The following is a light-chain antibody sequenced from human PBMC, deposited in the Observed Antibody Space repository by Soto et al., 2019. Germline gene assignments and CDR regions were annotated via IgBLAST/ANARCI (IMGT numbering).Light chain of an antibody. J-gene: IGKJ2*01. CDR2: SAS. CDR1: QTVRTF. V-gene: IGKV1-39*01. CDR3: QQSYSSPT. Sequence: DIQVTQSPSSLSASVGDRVTITCRSSQTVRTFLNWYQQKPGKAPNLLIYSASTLQSGVPSRFSGSGCGTDITLIISSLQADDFATYYCQQSYSSPTFGQGTKLEIK.